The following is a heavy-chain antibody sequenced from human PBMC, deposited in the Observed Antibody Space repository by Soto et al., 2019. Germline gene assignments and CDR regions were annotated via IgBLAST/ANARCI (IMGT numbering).Heavy chain of an antibody. CDR3: ARGSWDDVTGHYYMDV. D-gene: IGHD1-1*01. J-gene: IGHJ6*03. V-gene: IGHV6-1*01. Sequence: SQTLSLTCDISGDSVSSNSAGWNWIRQTPSRGLEWLGRTYYRSKWYNNCALSVKSRVTVNPDTAKNQFSLQLNSVTPEDTAVYYCARGSWDDVTGHYYMDVWGKGTTVTVSS. CDR1: GDSVSSNSAG. CDR2: TYYRSKWYN.